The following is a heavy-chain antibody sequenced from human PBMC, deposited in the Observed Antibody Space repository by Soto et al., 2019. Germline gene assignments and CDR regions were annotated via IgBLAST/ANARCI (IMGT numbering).Heavy chain of an antibody. V-gene: IGHV4-59*01. D-gene: IGHD1-20*01. CDR3: ASARPMYNWIY. CDR1: GGSINSDY. J-gene: IGHJ4*02. Sequence: SETLSLTCTVSGGSINSDYWSWIRQSPGKGLEWIGYVFFRGSTNYNHSFKRRVTISVDTCKNPIYLRVPSVTAAATAVYYCASARPMYNWIYWGQGTLVTVSS. CDR2: VFFRGST.